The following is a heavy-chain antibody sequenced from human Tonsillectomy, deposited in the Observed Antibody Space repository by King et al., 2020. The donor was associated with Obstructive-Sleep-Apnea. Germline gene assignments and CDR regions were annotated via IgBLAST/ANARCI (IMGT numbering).Heavy chain of an antibody. CDR3: AKDTPSYSGSYPGY. Sequence: VQLVESGGGVVQPGRSLRLSCAASGFTFSSYGMHWVRQAPGKGLEWVAVISYDGSNKYYADSVKGRFTMSRDNSKNTLYLQMNSLRAEDTAVYYCAKDTPSYSGSYPGYWGHGTLVTVSS. V-gene: IGHV3-30*18. CDR2: ISYDGSNK. J-gene: IGHJ4*01. CDR1: GFTFSSYG. D-gene: IGHD1-26*01.